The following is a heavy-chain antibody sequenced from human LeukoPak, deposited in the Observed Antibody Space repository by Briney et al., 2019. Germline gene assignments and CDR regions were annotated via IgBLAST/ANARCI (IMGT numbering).Heavy chain of an antibody. D-gene: IGHD1-14*01. Sequence: GGSLRLSCAASGFTFSRYYMNWVRQAPGKGLEWVAVISYDGSNKYYADSAKGRFTISRDNSKNTLYLQMNSLRAEDTAVYYCAKNRSLDYWGQGTLVTVSS. CDR3: AKNRSLDY. V-gene: IGHV3-30*18. CDR2: ISYDGSNK. CDR1: GFTFSRYY. J-gene: IGHJ4*02.